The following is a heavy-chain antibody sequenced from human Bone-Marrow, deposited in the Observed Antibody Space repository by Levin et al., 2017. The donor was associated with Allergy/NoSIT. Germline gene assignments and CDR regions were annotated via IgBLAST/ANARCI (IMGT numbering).Heavy chain of an antibody. J-gene: IGHJ3*01. Sequence: GSLKISCTGSGYSFSSQWIAWVRQKPGKGLEWMGIVYPGDSDTIYSPSFQGQVTFSADKSTNTAHLHWSSLKASDTAMYFCARKMGPTPAFDLWGQGTMVTVSS. D-gene: IGHD1-26*01. V-gene: IGHV5-51*01. CDR1: GYSFSSQW. CDR2: VYPGDSDT. CDR3: ARKMGPTPAFDL.